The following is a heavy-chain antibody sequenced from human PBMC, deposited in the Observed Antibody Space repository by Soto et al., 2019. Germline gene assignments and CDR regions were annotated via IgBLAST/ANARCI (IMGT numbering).Heavy chain of an antibody. J-gene: IGHJ4*02. V-gene: IGHV3-30*18. D-gene: IGHD3-22*01. CDR3: AKAREDYDSSGYLDY. CDR1: GFTFTTYG. CDR2: ISYDGSDK. Sequence: QVQLVESGGGVVQPGRSLRLSCAPSGFTFTTYGMHWVRQGPGKGLEWVAVISYDGSDKYYADSVKGRFTISRDNSKNTLYLQMSSLIAEDTAVYYCAKAREDYDSSGYLDYWGQGTLVTVSS.